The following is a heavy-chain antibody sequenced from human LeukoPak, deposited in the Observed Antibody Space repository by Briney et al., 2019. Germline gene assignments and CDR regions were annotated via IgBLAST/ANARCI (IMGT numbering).Heavy chain of an antibody. CDR3: ARYSGSPNWYYYYYMDV. CDR2: NFYSGST. V-gene: IGHV4-59*01. CDR1: GGSISCYY. Sequence: KPSETLSLTRTVSGGSISCYYWSLIRQPPGKGLGWVGDNFYSGSTNYNPSLKSRVTISVDTSKNQFSLKLSSVTAADTAVYYCARYSGSPNWYYYYYMDVWGKGTTVTVSS. J-gene: IGHJ6*03. D-gene: IGHD1-26*01.